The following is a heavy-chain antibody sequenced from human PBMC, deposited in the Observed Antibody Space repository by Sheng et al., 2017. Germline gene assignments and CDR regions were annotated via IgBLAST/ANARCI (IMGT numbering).Heavy chain of an antibody. D-gene: IGHD1-1*01. CDR3: AKEGTETNEGTDH. V-gene: IGHV1-69*04. CDR1: GGTFSTDA. CDR2: IVPIVDVT. J-gene: IGHJ4*02. Sequence: QVQLVQSGPEVKKPGSSVKVSCKVSGGTFSTDAINWVRQAPGQGLEWVGGIVPIVDVTNSARQFHDRVTITADKSTNTAYLELRSLRLEDTAIYFCAKEGTETNEGTDHWGQGTLVTVSS.